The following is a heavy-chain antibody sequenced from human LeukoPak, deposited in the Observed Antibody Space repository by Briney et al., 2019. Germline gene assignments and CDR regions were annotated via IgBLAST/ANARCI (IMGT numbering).Heavy chain of an antibody. J-gene: IGHJ4*02. CDR1: GFTFSSYA. CDR3: AKEGSYYDSSGYFDY. Sequence: GGSLRLSCAASGFTFSSYALSWVRQAPGKGLEWVSAISGSGDRTYYADSVEGRFTISRDNSKNTLYLQMKSLTAEDTAGYYCAKEGSYYDSSGYFDYWGQGTLVTVSS. CDR2: ISGSGDRT. V-gene: IGHV3-23*01. D-gene: IGHD3-22*01.